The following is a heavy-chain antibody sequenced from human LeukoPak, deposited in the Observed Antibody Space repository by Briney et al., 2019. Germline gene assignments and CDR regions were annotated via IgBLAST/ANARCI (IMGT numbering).Heavy chain of an antibody. Sequence: PGGSLRLSCAASGFTFSSYSMNWVRQAPGKGLEWVSSISSSSSYIYYADSVKGRFTISRDNAKNSLYLQMNSLRAEDTAVYYCAREKLRDGAFDIWGQGTMVTVS. CDR2: ISSSSSYI. CDR1: GFTFSSYS. J-gene: IGHJ3*02. CDR3: AREKLRDGAFDI. D-gene: IGHD5-24*01. V-gene: IGHV3-21*01.